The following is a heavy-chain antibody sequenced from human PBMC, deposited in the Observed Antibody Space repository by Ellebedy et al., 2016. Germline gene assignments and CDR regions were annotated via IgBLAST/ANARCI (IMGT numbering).Heavy chain of an antibody. V-gene: IGHV3-21*01. CDR2: IGTVSTHI. CDR1: GFTFSSYS. CDR3: ARGGVRGIIYPLDY. J-gene: IGHJ4*02. Sequence: GGSLRLSXTASGFTFSSYSMNWVRQAPGKGLEWVSSIGTVSTHIYSADSGKGRFTISRDNAKNSLYLQMNSLRAEDTAVYYCARGGVRGIIYPLDYWGQGTLVTVSS. D-gene: IGHD3-10*01.